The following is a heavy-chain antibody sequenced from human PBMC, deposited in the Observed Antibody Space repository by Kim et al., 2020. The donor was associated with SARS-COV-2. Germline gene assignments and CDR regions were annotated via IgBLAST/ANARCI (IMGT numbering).Heavy chain of an antibody. CDR2: INAGNGNT. J-gene: IGHJ6*02. CDR3: ARVSYGSGSYYMEYYYGMDV. V-gene: IGHV1-3*01. CDR1: GYTFTSYA. Sequence: ASVKVSCKASGYTFTSYAMHWVRQAPGQRLEWMGWINAGNGNTKYSQKFQGRVTITRDTSASTAYMELSSLRSEDTAVYYCARVSYGSGSYYMEYYYGMDVWGQGTTVTVSS. D-gene: IGHD3-10*01.